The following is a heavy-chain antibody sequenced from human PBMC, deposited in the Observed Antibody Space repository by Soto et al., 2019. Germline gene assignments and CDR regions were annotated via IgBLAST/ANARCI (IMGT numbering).Heavy chain of an antibody. J-gene: IGHJ6*02. CDR3: AKRKDYDFWSGLAMDV. V-gene: IGHV3-33*06. CDR1: GFTFSSYG. Sequence: GGSLRLSCAASGFTFSSYGMHWVRQAPGKGLEWVAVIWYDGSNKYYADSVKGRFTISRDNSKNTLYLQMNSLRAEDTAVYYCAKRKDYDFWSGLAMDVWGQGTTVTVSS. CDR2: IWYDGSNK. D-gene: IGHD3-3*01.